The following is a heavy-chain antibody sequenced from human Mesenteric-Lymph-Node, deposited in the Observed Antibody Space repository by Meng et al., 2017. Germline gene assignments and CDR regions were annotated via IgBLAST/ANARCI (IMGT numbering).Heavy chain of an antibody. CDR3: ARDRSMRGYNDY. CDR2: INWNGGST. CDR1: GFTFSSYW. V-gene: IGHV3-20*04. J-gene: IGHJ4*02. D-gene: IGHD3-3*01. Sequence: EVQLVGSGGGLVQPGGALRRACAASGFTFSSYWMHWVRQAPGKGLEWVSGINWNGGSTGYADSVKGRFTISRDNAKNSLYLQMNSLRAEDTALYYCARDRSMRGYNDYWGQGTLVTVSS.